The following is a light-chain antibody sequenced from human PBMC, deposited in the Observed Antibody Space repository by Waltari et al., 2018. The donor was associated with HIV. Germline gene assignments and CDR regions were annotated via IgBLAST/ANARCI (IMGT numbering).Light chain of an antibody. Sequence: QSALTQPASVSGSPGQSITISCTGTPRDIGNYNYVPWYQHHPGRAPKLIIYEVSNRPSGVSNRFFGSKSGNTASLTVSGLHAEDEGDYYCSSYSSSTSPYVFGTGTKVTVV. CDR3: SSYSSSTSPYV. V-gene: IGLV2-14*01. CDR1: PRDIGNYNY. CDR2: EVS. J-gene: IGLJ1*01.